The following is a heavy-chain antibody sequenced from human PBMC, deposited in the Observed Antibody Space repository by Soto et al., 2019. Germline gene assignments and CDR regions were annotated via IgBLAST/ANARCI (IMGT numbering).Heavy chain of an antibody. CDR3: ARVREILRFLEWSGMDV. Sequence: SETLSLTCAVYGGSFSGYYWSWIRQPPGKGLEWIGEINHSGSTNYNPSLKSRVTISVDTSKNQFSLKLSSVTAADTAVYYCARVREILRFLEWSGMDVWGKGTTVTVSS. D-gene: IGHD3-3*01. CDR2: INHSGST. J-gene: IGHJ6*04. CDR1: GGSFSGYY. V-gene: IGHV4-34*01.